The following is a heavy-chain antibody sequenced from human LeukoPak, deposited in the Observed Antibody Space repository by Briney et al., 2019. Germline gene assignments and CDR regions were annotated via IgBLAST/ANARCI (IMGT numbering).Heavy chain of an antibody. V-gene: IGHV4-38-2*02. CDR2: IYHSGST. D-gene: IGHD1-26*01. CDR3: ARGIVGATSAFDY. J-gene: IGHJ4*02. Sequence: SETLSLTCTVSGSSISSGYYWGWIRQPPGKGLEWIGSIYHSGSTYYNPSLKSRVTISVDTSKNQFSLKLSSVTAADTAVYYCARGIVGATSAFDYWGQGTLVTVSS. CDR1: GSSISSGYY.